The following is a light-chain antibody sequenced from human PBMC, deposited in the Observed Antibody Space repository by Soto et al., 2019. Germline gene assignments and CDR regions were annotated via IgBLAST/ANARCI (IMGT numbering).Light chain of an antibody. CDR1: NSEIGSYKY. V-gene: IGLV2-14*03. J-gene: IGLJ3*02. Sequence: SVLTQPASVSGSPGQSITISCNGSNSEIGSYKYVSWYQQHPGKVPKLMIYDVSNRPSGVSNRSSGSKSGNTASLTISGLQAEDEADYYCSSYTSSSKGVFGGGTKATVL. CDR3: SSYTSSSKGV. CDR2: DVS.